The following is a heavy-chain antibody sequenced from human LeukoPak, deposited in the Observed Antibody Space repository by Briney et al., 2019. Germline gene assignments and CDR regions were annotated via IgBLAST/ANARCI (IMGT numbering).Heavy chain of an antibody. J-gene: IGHJ4*02. CDR1: GFTFSNYA. CDR2: ISGGAGTP. D-gene: IGHD4-17*01. V-gene: IGHV3-23*01. Sequence: GGSLRLSCATSGFTFSNYAMSWVRQAPGKGLEWVSGISGGAGTPYYADSVKGRFTISRDNSKNTLYLQMSSLRAEDTAVYYCAKRRTTVITMDYFDYWGQGTLFTVSS. CDR3: AKRRTTVITMDYFDY.